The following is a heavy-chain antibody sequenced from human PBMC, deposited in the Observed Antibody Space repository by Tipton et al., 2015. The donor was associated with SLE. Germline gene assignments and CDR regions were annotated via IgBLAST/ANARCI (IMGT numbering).Heavy chain of an antibody. V-gene: IGHV4-39*07. CDR3: ARDRDIVLEPVPIPPAFDI. Sequence: TLSLTCTVSGGSISSSTYYWGWIRQPPGKGLEWIGSVYYTGNTYYNPSLKSRVIISLDTSRNHFSLKLTSVTAADTAVYFCARDRDIVLEPVPIPPAFDIWGQGTTVTVSS. J-gene: IGHJ3*02. CDR1: GGSISSSTYY. D-gene: IGHD2-8*02. CDR2: VYYTGNT.